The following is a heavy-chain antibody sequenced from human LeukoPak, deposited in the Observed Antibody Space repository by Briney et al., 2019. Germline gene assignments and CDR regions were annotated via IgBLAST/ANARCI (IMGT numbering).Heavy chain of an antibody. CDR1: GYTFTCYG. V-gene: IGHV1-18*01. J-gene: IGHJ3*02. CDR2: ISAYNGNT. D-gene: IGHD3-22*01. Sequence: ASVKVSCKASGYTFTCYGNNWVRQAPGQGLEWMGWISAYNGNTNYAQKLQGRVTMTRDTSTSTVYMGLRSLRSDDTALYYCARGGDMRVVVAFDIWGQGTMVTVSS. CDR3: ARGGDMRVVVAFDI.